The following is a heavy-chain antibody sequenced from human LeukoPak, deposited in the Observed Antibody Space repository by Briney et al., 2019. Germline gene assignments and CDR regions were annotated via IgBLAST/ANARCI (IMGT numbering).Heavy chain of an antibody. V-gene: IGHV4-39*07. J-gene: IGHJ6*03. Sequence: SETLSLTCTVSGGSISSGSYYWGWIRQPPGKGLEWIGSIYYSGSTYYNPSLKSRVTISVDRSKNQFSLKLSPVTVADTAVYYCARGPYYYMDVWGKGTTVTVSS. CDR2: IYYSGST. CDR3: ARGPYYYMDV. CDR1: GGSISSGSYY.